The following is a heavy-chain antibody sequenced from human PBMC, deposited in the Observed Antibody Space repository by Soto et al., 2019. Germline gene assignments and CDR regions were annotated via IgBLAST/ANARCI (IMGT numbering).Heavy chain of an antibody. J-gene: IGHJ5*02. Sequence: GASVKVSCKESGYTLTSYYMHWVRQATRQGLEWMGIINPSGGSTSYAQKFQGRVTMTRDTSTSTVYMELSSLRSEDTAVYYCARVGSLTQYSSSHPRDWFDPWGQGTLVTVSS. CDR3: ARVGSLTQYSSSHPRDWFDP. V-gene: IGHV1-46*01. CDR2: INPSGGST. CDR1: GYTLTSYY. D-gene: IGHD6-13*01.